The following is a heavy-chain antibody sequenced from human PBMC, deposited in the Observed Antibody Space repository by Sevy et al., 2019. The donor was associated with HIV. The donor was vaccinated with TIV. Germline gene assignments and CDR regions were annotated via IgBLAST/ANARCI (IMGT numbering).Heavy chain of an antibody. D-gene: IGHD5-12*01. Sequence: GGSLRLSCAASGFTFSTYWMTWVRQAPGQGLEWVANIKEDGSAKYYVDSVKGRFTISRDNAKNSLYLQVNNLRAEDTAVYYCARDSPADGGYAHWGQGTLVTVSS. V-gene: IGHV3-7*01. J-gene: IGHJ1*01. CDR3: ARDSPADGGYAH. CDR1: GFTFSTYW. CDR2: IKEDGSAK.